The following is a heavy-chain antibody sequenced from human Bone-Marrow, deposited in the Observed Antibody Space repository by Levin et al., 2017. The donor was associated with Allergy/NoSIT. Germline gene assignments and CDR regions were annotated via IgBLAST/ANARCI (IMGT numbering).Heavy chain of an antibody. CDR1: GYTLMSYW. D-gene: IGHD6-13*01. CDR3: ARGRGSSWYSYFDL. V-gene: IGHV5-51*01. CDR2: RGEGEEEK. Sequence: KGSGYTLMSYWIGWVRQKPGKGREGRGRRGEGEEEKRARPSFQGQVTISADKSTKSAYLQWRSLKASDTATYYCARGRGSSWYSYFDLWGQGSLVTVSS. J-gene: IGHJ4*02.